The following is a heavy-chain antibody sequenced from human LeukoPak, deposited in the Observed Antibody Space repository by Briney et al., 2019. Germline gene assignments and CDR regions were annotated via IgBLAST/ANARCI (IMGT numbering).Heavy chain of an antibody. Sequence: ASVKVSCKASGYTFTDYYMHWVRQAPGQGLEWMGWINPNSGGTKYAQKFQGRVTMTRDTSISTAYMELSRLTSDDTAVYYCARDKSWDYWGQGTLVTVSS. CDR3: ARDKSWDY. V-gene: IGHV1-2*02. J-gene: IGHJ4*02. CDR1: GYTFTDYY. CDR2: INPNSGGT.